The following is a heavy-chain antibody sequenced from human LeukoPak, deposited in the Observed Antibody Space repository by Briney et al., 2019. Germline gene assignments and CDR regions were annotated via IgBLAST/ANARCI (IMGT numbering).Heavy chain of an antibody. CDR2: IYYSGST. CDR3: ARVVLVGATIDY. V-gene: IGHV4-31*03. J-gene: IGHJ4*02. D-gene: IGHD1-26*01. CDR1: GGSISSGGYY. Sequence: PSETPSLTCTVSGGSISSGGYYWSWIRQHPGKGLEWIGYIYYSGSTYYNPSLKSRVNISVDTSKNQFSLKLSSVTAADTAVYYCARVVLVGATIDYWGQGTLVTVSS.